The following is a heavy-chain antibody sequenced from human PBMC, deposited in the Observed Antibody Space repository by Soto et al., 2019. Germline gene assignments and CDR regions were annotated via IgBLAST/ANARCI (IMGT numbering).Heavy chain of an antibody. Sequence: QXQLXESGPGLVKPSGTLSLTCAVSGDSVSSPYYWCWVRQPPGKGLEWIGEVFHTGTTSYNPSLRSRVTISMDKSINQFSLDLSSVTAADTAVYYCARSAGWYAVHSWGPGTLVLVSS. J-gene: IGHJ4*02. CDR3: ARSAGWYAVHS. CDR1: GDSVSSPYY. V-gene: IGHV4-4*02. D-gene: IGHD6-19*01. CDR2: VFHTGTT.